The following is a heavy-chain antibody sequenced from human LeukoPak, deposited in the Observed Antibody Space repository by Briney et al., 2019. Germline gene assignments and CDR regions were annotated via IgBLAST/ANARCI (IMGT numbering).Heavy chain of an antibody. CDR3: ARDVRNYYDSSGYYLFDY. Sequence: SETLSLTCTVSGYSISSGYYWGWIRQSPGKGLEWIGNIYRRESTHYNPSLKSRVTISMDTSKNQFSLKLSSVTAADTAVYYCARDVRNYYDSSGYYLFDYWGQGTLVTVSS. D-gene: IGHD3-22*01. J-gene: IGHJ4*02. V-gene: IGHV4-38-2*02. CDR1: GYSISSGYY. CDR2: IYRREST.